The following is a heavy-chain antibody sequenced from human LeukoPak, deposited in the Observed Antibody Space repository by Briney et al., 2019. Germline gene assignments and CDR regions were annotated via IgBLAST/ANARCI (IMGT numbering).Heavy chain of an antibody. CDR1: GYTFTGYY. D-gene: IGHD3-22*01. CDR2: INPSGGST. CDR3: ASWYYYDSSGYLFDY. V-gene: IGHV1-46*01. J-gene: IGHJ4*02. Sequence: SVKVSCKASGYTFTGYYMHWVRQAPGQGLEWMGIINPSGGSTSYAQKFQGRVTMTRDTSTSTVYMELSSLRSEDTAVYYCASWYYYDSSGYLFDYWGQGTLVTVSS.